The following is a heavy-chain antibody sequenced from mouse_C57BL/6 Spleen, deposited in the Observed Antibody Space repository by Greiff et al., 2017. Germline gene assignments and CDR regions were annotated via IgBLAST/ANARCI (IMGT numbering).Heavy chain of an antibody. J-gene: IGHJ2*01. CDR1: GFTFSSYT. CDR2: ISGGGGNT. Sequence: VQLKESGGGLVKPGGSLKLSCAASGFTFSSYTMSWVRQTPEKRLEWVATISGGGGNTYYPDSVKGRFTISRDNAKNTLYLQMSSLRSEDTALYYCARLTWTYYFDYWGQGTTLTVSS. D-gene: IGHD4-1*01. V-gene: IGHV5-9*01. CDR3: ARLTWTYYFDY.